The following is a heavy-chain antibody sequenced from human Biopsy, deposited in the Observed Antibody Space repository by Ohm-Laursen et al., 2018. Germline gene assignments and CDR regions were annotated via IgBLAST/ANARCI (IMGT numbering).Heavy chain of an antibody. Sequence: SVKVSCKASGGTFTNYAISWVRQAPGQGLEWMGGIIPIFGTANYAQKFQGRVTITADESTSTAYMELSSLRSDDTAVYYCASGQGDPLGVRIITWSFNFWGQGTLVTVSS. J-gene: IGHJ4*02. D-gene: IGHD2-21*01. CDR1: GGTFTNYA. CDR3: ASGQGDPLGVRIITWSFNF. V-gene: IGHV1-69*13. CDR2: IIPIFGTA.